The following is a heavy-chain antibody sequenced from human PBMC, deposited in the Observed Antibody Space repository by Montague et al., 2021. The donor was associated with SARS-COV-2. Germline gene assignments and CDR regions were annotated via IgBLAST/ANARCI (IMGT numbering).Heavy chain of an antibody. CDR1: GDSVSSNSPA. D-gene: IGHD5-18*01. J-gene: IGHJ6*02. CDR3: ARDTRIQLWFDRDYYYGMDV. Sequence: CAISGDSVSSNSPAWNWNTQSPSRLIEWLCRTYYRSKWYNDYAVSVKSRITINPDTSKNQFSLQLNSVTPEDTAVYYCARDTRIQLWFDRDYYYGMDVWGQGTTVTVSS. V-gene: IGHV6-1*01. CDR2: TYYRSKWYN.